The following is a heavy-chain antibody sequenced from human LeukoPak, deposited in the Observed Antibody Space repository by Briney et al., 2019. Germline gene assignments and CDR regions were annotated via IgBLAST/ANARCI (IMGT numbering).Heavy chain of an antibody. CDR3: ARHSSWYGDYFDY. CDR1: GGSISSYY. D-gene: IGHD6-13*01. CDR2: IYYSGTT. V-gene: IGHV4-59*01. Sequence: SETLSLTCTVSGGSISSYYWSWIRQPPGEGLEWIGYIYYSGTTNYNPSLKGRVNIAVDTSKNQFSLKLSSVTAADTAVYYCARHSSWYGDYFDYWGQGTLVTVSS. J-gene: IGHJ4*02.